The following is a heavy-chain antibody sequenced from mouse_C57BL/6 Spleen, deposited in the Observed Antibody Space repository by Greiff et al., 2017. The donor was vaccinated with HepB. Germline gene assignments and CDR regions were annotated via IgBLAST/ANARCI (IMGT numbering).Heavy chain of an antibody. Sequence: QVQLKQSVAELVKPGASVKISCKASGYAFSSYWMNWVKQRPGKGLEWIGQIYPGDGDTNYNGKFKGKATLTADKSSSTAYMQLSSLTSEDSAVYFCARRGPLYYYGSSYGWFAYWGQGTLVTVSA. V-gene: IGHV1-80*01. J-gene: IGHJ3*01. CDR2: IYPGDGDT. CDR1: GYAFSSYW. D-gene: IGHD1-1*01. CDR3: ARRGPLYYYGSSYGWFAY.